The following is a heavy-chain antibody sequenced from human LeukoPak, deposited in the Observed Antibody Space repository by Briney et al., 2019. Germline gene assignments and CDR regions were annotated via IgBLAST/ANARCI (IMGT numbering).Heavy chain of an antibody. V-gene: IGHV5-51*01. CDR3: ARQYSYTYYFDY. CDR2: IYPGDSDT. J-gene: IGHJ4*02. CDR1: GYSFTSYW. Sequence: GESLKITCKGSGYSFTSYWIGWVRQMPGKGLAWMGLIYPGDSDTRHSPSFQGQVTISADKSISTAYLQWSSLKTPDTAMYYCARQYSYTYYFDYWGQGTLVTVSS. D-gene: IGHD5-18*01.